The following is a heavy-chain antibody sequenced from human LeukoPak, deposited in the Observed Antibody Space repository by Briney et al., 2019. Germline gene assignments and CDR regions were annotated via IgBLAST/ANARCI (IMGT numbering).Heavy chain of an antibody. D-gene: IGHD6-13*01. CDR2: VYNSVST. Sequence: SETLRLICDVSGYSISSGYYWGWIRQPPGKGLEWIGSVYNSVSTYYNPSLKSRVTISVDTSKNQVSLKPTSVTAADTAVYYCARNATSSDVIVAPALGYFDYWGQGILATVSS. J-gene: IGHJ4*02. V-gene: IGHV4-38-2*01. CDR3: ARNATSSDVIVAPALGYFDY. CDR1: GYSISSGYY.